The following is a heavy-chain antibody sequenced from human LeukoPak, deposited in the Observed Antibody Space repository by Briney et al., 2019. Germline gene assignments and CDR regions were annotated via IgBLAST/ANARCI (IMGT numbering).Heavy chain of an antibody. CDR1: GFTFSSYT. CDR3: AKHYYDSSGRPYYFDT. Sequence: GGSLRLSCAASGFTFSSYTMSWVRQAPGKGLEWVSGISGNGGNTYYADSVKGRFTISRDDSKNTLYLQMNSLRAEDTAVYHCAKHYYDSSGRPYYFDTWGQGTLVTVSS. D-gene: IGHD3-22*01. J-gene: IGHJ4*02. V-gene: IGHV3-23*01. CDR2: ISGNGGNT.